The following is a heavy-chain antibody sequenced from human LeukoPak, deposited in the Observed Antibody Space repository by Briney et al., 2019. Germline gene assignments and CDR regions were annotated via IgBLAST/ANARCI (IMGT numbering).Heavy chain of an antibody. CDR2: ISNGGNE. V-gene: IGHV3-30*01. Sequence: GGSLRLSCAASGLTFSGYGMNWVRQAPGKGLEGVAGISNGGNEFYSDSVKGRFTISRDTSKNTLSLQMNSLRAEDTAVYYCARRTEDTRYCSGYSCFPPDYWGQGTLVTVSS. CDR3: ARRTEDTRYCSGYSCFPPDY. CDR1: GLTFSGYG. D-gene: IGHD2-15*01. J-gene: IGHJ4*02.